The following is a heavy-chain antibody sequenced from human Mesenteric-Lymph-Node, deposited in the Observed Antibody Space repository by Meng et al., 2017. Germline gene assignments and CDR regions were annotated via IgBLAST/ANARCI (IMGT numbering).Heavy chain of an antibody. V-gene: IGHV3-48*03. CDR3: VRSYSSGWFDF. Sequence: LFLTCAASGFTLKNYEMNWVRQAPGKGLEWLSYISSSGSLIYYADSVKGRFTISRDNAKQSLYLQMNSLRDEDTATYYCVRSYSSGWFDFWGQGTLVTVSS. J-gene: IGHJ5*01. CDR1: GFTLKNYE. CDR2: ISSSGSLI. D-gene: IGHD6-19*01.